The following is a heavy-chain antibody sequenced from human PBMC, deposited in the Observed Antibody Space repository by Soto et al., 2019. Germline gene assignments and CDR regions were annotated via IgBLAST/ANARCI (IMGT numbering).Heavy chain of an antibody. CDR3: AADQVGATPYYFDY. D-gene: IGHD1-26*01. CDR1: GFTFTSSA. J-gene: IGHJ4*02. Sequence: GASVKVSCKASGFTFTSSAVQWVRQARGQRLEWIGWIVVGSGNTNYAQKFQERVTITRDISTSTAYMELSSLRSEDTAVYYCAADQVGATPYYFDYWGQGTLVTVSS. CDR2: IVVGSGNT. V-gene: IGHV1-58*01.